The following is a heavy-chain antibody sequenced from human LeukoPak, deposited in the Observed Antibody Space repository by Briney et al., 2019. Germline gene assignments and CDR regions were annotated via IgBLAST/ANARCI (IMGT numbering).Heavy chain of an antibody. V-gene: IGHV3-23*01. Sequence: GGSLRLSCAASGFTFSSYAMSWVRQAPGKGLEWVSAISGSGGSTYYADSVKGRFTISRDNSKNTLYLQMNSLRAEDTAVYHCAKEDSSGWYSYYFDYWGQGTLVTVSS. CDR3: AKEDSSGWYSYYFDY. CDR1: GFTFSSYA. D-gene: IGHD6-19*01. J-gene: IGHJ4*02. CDR2: ISGSGGST.